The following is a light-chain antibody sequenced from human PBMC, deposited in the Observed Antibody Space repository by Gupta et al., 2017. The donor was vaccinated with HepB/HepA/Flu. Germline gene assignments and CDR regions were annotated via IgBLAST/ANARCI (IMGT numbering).Light chain of an antibody. CDR3: QSYDSSLHTDV. CDR2: ANT. CDR1: SSNIGAGHH. V-gene: IGLV1-40*01. Sequence: QSVLTPPPSVSGATGPSATISCTGSSSNIGAGHHVHWYHQLPGTAPKLLIYANTLRPSGVPDRFSGSKSGTSASLAITGLQAEDESEYYCQSYDSSLHTDVFGSGTKVTVL. J-gene: IGLJ1*01.